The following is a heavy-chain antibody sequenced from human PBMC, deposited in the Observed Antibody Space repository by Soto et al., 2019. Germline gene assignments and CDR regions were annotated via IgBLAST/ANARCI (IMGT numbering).Heavy chain of an antibody. J-gene: IGHJ4*02. CDR3: AREPTIYCSSTSCYAYYFDY. V-gene: IGHV3-74*01. CDR2: INSDGSST. D-gene: IGHD2-2*01. Sequence: GGSLRLSCAASGFTFSSYWMHWVRQAPGKGLVWVSRINSDGSSTSYADSVKGRFTISRDNAKNTLYMQMNSLGAEDTAVYYCAREPTIYCSSTSCYAYYFDYWGQGTLITVSS. CDR1: GFTFSSYW.